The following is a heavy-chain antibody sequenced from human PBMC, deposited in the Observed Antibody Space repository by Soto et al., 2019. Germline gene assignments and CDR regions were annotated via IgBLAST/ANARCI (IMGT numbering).Heavy chain of an antibody. V-gene: IGHV3-23*01. CDR1: GFTFSSYA. CDR2: ISGSGGST. CDR3: AKVWDQLLTVAEVYDY. D-gene: IGHD2-2*01. J-gene: IGHJ4*02. Sequence: GGSLRLSCAASGFTFSSYAMSWVRQAPGKGLEWVSAISGSGGSTYYADSVKGRFTISRDNSKNTLYLQMNSLRAEDTAVYYCAKVWDQLLTVAEVYDYWGQGTLVTVSS.